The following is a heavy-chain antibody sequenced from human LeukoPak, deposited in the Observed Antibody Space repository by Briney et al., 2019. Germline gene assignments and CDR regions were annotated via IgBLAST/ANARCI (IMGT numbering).Heavy chain of an antibody. CDR1: GYTFTGYY. J-gene: IGHJ6*03. CDR3: AREEGSNYVKYMDV. Sequence: ASVKVSCKASGYTFTGYYMHWVRQAPGQGLEWMGWINPNSGGTNYTQKFQGRVTMTRDTSISTAYMELSRLRSDDTAVYYCAREEGSNYVKYMDVWGKGTTVTVSS. D-gene: IGHD4-11*01. V-gene: IGHV1-2*02. CDR2: INPNSGGT.